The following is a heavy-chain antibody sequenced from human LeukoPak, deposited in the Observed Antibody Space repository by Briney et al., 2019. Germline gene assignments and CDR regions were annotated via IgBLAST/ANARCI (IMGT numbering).Heavy chain of an antibody. CDR3: ARRRSSWLIDY. V-gene: IGHV3-23*01. D-gene: IGHD6-6*01. Sequence: GGSLRLSCAASGFTFSSYAMSWVRQAPGKGLEWVSAISGSGGSTYYADSVRGRFTISRDNSKNTLYLQMNSLRAEDTAVYYCARRRSSWLIDYWGQGTLVTVSS. J-gene: IGHJ4*02. CDR1: GFTFSSYA. CDR2: ISGSGGST.